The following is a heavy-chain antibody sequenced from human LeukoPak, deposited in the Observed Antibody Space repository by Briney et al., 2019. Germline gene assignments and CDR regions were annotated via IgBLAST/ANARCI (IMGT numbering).Heavy chain of an antibody. CDR1: GFTFSSHW. CDR2: IKGDGSTT. V-gene: IGHV3-74*01. CDR3: ASWNYGFN. J-gene: IGHJ4*02. Sequence: GGSLRLSCAASGFTFSSHWMHWVRQAPGEGLLWVSGIKGDGSTTIYADSVKGRFTISRDNAKNTLYLQTNSLRAEDTAVYYCASWNYGFNWGQGTLVTVSS. D-gene: IGHD3-3*01.